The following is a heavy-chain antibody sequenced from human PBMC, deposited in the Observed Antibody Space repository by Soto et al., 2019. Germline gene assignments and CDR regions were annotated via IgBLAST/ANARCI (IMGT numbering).Heavy chain of an antibody. CDR1: GFTFSSYA. J-gene: IGHJ6*02. V-gene: IGHV3-23*01. CDR3: AKDGGYCSSTSCLNGMDV. CDR2: ISASGGST. Sequence: PGGPLRLSFAASGFTFSSYALSWFRQAPGKGLEWVSAISASGGSTYYADSVKCRFTISRDTSKNTLNLQMHSLRAEDTAVYYCAKDGGYCSSTSCLNGMDVWGQGTTVTVSS. D-gene: IGHD2-2*01.